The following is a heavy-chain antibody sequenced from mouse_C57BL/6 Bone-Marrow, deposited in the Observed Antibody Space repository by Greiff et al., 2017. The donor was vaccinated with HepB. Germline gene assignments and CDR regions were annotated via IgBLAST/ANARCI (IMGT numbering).Heavy chain of an antibody. CDR2: ISSGSSTI. D-gene: IGHD1-1*02. Sequence: EVQGVESGGGLVKPGGSLKLSCAASGFTFSDYGMHWVRQAPEKGLEWVAYISSGSSTIYYADTVKGRFTISRDNAKNTLFMQMTSLRSEDTAIYYCAKPIPSYYDGSDYWGQGTSVTVSS. J-gene: IGHJ4*01. V-gene: IGHV5-17*01. CDR3: AKPIPSYYDGSDY. CDR1: GFTFSDYG.